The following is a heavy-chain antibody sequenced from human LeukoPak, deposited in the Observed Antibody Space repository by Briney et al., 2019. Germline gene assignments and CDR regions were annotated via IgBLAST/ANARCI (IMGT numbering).Heavy chain of an antibody. V-gene: IGHV4-39*01. Sequence: KPSDTLSLTCTVSGGSVSGGSYYWGWIRQPPGKGLERIGSIYYGGSTYYNPSLKSRVTISVDTSMNQFSLKLSFVTTADTAVYYCARALGYCSGGSCTRGYNWFDPWGQGTLVTVPS. CDR1: GGSVSGGSYY. CDR2: IYYGGST. D-gene: IGHD2-15*01. CDR3: ARALGYCSGGSCTRGYNWFDP. J-gene: IGHJ5*02.